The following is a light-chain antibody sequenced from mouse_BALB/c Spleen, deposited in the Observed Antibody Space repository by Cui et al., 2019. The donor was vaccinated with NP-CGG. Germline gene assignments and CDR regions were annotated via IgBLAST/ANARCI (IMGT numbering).Light chain of an antibody. CDR3: ALWYSNHWV. CDR2: GTN. J-gene: IGLJ1*01. Sequence: QAVVTQESALTTSSGETVTLTCQSSTGAVTTSNYANWVQEKPDHLFTGLIGGTNNRVPGVPARFSGSLIGDKAALTITGAQTEDEAIYFCALWYSNHWVFGGGTKLTVL. V-gene: IGLV1*01. CDR1: TGAVTTSNY.